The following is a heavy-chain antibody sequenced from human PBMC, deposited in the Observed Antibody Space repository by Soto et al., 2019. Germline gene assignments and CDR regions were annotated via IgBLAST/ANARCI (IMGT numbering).Heavy chain of an antibody. V-gene: IGHV1-18*01. CDR1: GYTFTSYG. CDR2: ISAYNGNT. CDR3: ARDFDSLKNCISTSCYFHGMDV. Sequence: ASVKVSCKASGYTFTSYGISWVRQAPGQGLEWMGWISAYNGNTNYAQKLQGRVTMTTDTSTSTAYMELRSLRSDDTAVYYCARDFDSLKNCISTSCYFHGMDVWG. D-gene: IGHD2-2*01. J-gene: IGHJ6*02.